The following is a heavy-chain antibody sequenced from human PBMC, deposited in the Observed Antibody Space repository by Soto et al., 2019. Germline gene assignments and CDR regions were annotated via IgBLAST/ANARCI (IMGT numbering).Heavy chain of an antibody. Sequence: NPAETLSLTCTVSVGSISSSSYYWGWILQPPGKGLEWIGSIYYSGSTYYNPSLKSRVTISVDTSKNQFSLKLSSVTAADTAVYYCAVSYYYDSSGYYSYFDYWGQGTLVTVSS. CDR3: AVSYYYDSSGYYSYFDY. D-gene: IGHD3-22*01. CDR1: VGSISSSSYY. J-gene: IGHJ4*02. CDR2: IYYSGST. V-gene: IGHV4-39*01.